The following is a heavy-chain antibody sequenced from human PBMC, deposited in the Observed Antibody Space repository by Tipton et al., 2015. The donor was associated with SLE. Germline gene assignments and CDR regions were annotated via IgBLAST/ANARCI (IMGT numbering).Heavy chain of an antibody. V-gene: IGHV3-9*01. CDR1: GFILDVYA. J-gene: IGHJ6*03. CDR2: LSWKSGTK. Sequence: SLRLSCVASGFILDVYAMHWVRQVPGKGLAWVSGLSWKSGTKGYADSVHGRFTISRDDAKNSLFLLMNDLRPEDTALYFCAKAPLKSVYYSFYMDVWGKGTMVAVSS. CDR3: AKAPLKSVYYSFYMDV.